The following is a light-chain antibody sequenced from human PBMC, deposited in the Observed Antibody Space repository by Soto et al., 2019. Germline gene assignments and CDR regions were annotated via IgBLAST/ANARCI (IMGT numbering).Light chain of an antibody. CDR1: QSVSSSH. CDR2: GAS. V-gene: IGKV3-20*01. CDR3: QQYGTIST. Sequence: EIVLTQSPGTLSLSPGERATLSCRASQSVSSSHLAWYQQKPGQAPRLLIYGASSRATGIPHRFSGRGSGTDFTLTISRLEPEDFAVYYCQQYGTISTFGQGTKVEIK. J-gene: IGKJ1*01.